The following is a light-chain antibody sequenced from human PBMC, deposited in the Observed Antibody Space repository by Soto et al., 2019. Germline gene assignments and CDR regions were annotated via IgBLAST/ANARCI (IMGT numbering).Light chain of an antibody. V-gene: IGKV3-20*01. CDR2: GAS. CDR1: QSLSSGY. J-gene: IGKJ1*01. CDR3: QQYQNLWT. Sequence: EIELTQSPGTLSLSPGERATLSCRASQSLSSGYLAWYQQKPGQAPRLLIYGASSRATGIPDRFSGSGSGTDFTLTIGSLQSEDSAVYYCQQYQNLWTFGQGTKVDIK.